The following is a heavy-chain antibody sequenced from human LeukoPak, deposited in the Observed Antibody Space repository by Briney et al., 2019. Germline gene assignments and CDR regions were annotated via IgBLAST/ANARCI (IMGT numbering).Heavy chain of an antibody. V-gene: IGHV4-4*07. CDR3: ARDLYGDYYYYMDV. J-gene: IGHJ6*03. CDR2: INFSGSS. CDR1: GDSISSYY. Sequence: PSETLSLTCTVSGDSISSYYWSWIRQPAGKGLEWVGRINFSGSSNYNPSLKSRVTMSVDTSKNQFSLKLSSVTAADTAVYYCARDLYGDYYYYMDVWGKGTTVTVSS. D-gene: IGHD4-17*01.